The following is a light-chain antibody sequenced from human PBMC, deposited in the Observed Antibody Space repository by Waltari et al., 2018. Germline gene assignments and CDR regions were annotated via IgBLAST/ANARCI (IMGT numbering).Light chain of an antibody. Sequence: QSALTQPASVSGSPGQSITISCTGTTSDIGTYNIISWYQQYPGRVPKLIIYEATRRPSWGSVRFSGSKSGNTASLTISGLQAEDEANYYCCSYTGTTTFLLFCGGTKLTVL. J-gene: IGLJ2*01. CDR3: CSYTGTTTFLL. CDR1: TSDIGTYNI. CDR2: EAT. V-gene: IGLV2-23*02.